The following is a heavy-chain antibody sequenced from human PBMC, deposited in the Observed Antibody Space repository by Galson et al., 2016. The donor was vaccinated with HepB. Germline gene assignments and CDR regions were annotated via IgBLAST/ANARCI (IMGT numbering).Heavy chain of an antibody. CDR2: ISDSGANT. CDR1: GFTFSAYA. D-gene: IGHD4-23*01. Sequence: SLRLSCAASGFTFSAYAMAWARQAPGKGLEWVSGISDSGANTYYADSVRGRLSISRDDSKSTLYLQITNLRVEDTALYYCVADHGGLDCFDFWGRGTMVTVSS. CDR3: VADHGGLDCFDF. V-gene: IGHV3-23*01. J-gene: IGHJ3*01.